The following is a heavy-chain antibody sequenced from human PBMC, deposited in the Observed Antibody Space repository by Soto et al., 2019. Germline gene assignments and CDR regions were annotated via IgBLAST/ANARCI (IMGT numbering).Heavy chain of an antibody. CDR3: AKTAGYDYVWGSSGLDP. CDR1: GFTFSSYG. V-gene: IGHV3-30*18. CDR2: ISYDGSDK. D-gene: IGHD3-16*01. J-gene: IGHJ5*02. Sequence: QVQLVESGGGVVQPGRSLKLSCAASGFTFSSYGMHWVRQAPGKGLEWVAVISYDGSDKYYADSVKGRFTISRDDSKNXPYLQMNSLGAEDTAVYYCAKTAGYDYVWGSSGLDPWGQGTLVTVSS.